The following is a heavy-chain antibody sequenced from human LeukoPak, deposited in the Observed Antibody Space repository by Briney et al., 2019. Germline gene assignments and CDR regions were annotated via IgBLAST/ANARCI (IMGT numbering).Heavy chain of an antibody. CDR2: IYSGGST. CDR1: GFTVSSNY. D-gene: IGHD6-13*01. Sequence: PGGSLRLSCAASGFTVSSNYMSWVRQAPGKGLESVSVIYSGGSTYYADSVKGRFTISRDNSKNTLYLQMNSLRAEDTAVYYCARDSDSSSWYSRQDYYHGMDVWGQGTTVTVSS. V-gene: IGHV3-66*01. J-gene: IGHJ6*02. CDR3: ARDSDSSSWYSRQDYYHGMDV.